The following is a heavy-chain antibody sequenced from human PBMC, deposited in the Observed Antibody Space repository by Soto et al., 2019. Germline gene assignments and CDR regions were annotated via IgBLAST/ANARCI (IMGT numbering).Heavy chain of an antibody. V-gene: IGHV3-74*01. CDR1: GFNFTNHW. CDR2: ITSDGKSK. CDR3: ARESGDWPLNWFDP. Sequence: PGGSLRLSCXASGFNFTNHWMHWVRQAPGKGLVWVSRITSDGKSKAYAESVKGRFAISRDNAKNTVYLQMNGLTVEDTAVYYCARESGDWPLNWFDPWGQGTLVTVSS. J-gene: IGHJ5*02. D-gene: IGHD2-21*02.